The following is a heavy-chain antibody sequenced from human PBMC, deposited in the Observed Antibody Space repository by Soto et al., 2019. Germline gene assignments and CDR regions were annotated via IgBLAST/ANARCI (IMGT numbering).Heavy chain of an antibody. CDR3: AYSSGHARFDY. CDR2: IWYDGSNK. D-gene: IGHD2-15*01. V-gene: IGHV3-33*01. Sequence: GGSLRLSCAASGFTFSSYGMHWVRQAPGKGLEWVAVIWYDGSNKYYADSVKGRFTISRDNSKNTLYLQILGLRAEDSAVYYCAYSSGHARFDYWGQGTLVTVSS. CDR1: GFTFSSYG. J-gene: IGHJ4*02.